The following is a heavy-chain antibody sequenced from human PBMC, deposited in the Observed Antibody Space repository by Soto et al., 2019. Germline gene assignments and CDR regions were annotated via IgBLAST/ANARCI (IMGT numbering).Heavy chain of an antibody. CDR2: ISGSGGST. J-gene: IGHJ4*02. D-gene: IGHD6-19*01. V-gene: IGHV3-23*01. Sequence: GGSLRLSCAASGFTFSSYAMSWVRQAPGEGLEWVSAISGSGGSTYYADSVKGRFTISRDNSKNTLYLQMNSLRAEDTAVYYCAKYIAVELGFDYWGQGTLVTVSS. CDR1: GFTFSSYA. CDR3: AKYIAVELGFDY.